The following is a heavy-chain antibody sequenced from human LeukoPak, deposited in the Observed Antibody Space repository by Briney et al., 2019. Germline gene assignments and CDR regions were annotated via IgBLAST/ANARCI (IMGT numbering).Heavy chain of an antibody. CDR1: GFPFSRYA. CDR2: ISGSGGST. CDR3: AKELGIVVVAATSFDY. V-gene: IGHV3-23*01. D-gene: IGHD2-15*01. Sequence: PGGSLRLSCAASGFPFSRYATSWVRQAPGKGLEWVSGISGSGGSTYYADSVKGRFTISRDNSKNAVYLQMNSLRAEDTAVYYCAKELGIVVVAATSFDYWGQGTLVTVSS. J-gene: IGHJ4*02.